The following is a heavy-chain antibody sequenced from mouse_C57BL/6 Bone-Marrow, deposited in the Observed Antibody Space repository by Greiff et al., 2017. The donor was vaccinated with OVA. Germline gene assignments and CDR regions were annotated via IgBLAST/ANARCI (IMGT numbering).Heavy chain of an antibody. Sequence: EVKLMESGAEFVRPGASVKLSCTASGFTFKDDDMPWVNQRPEQGLEWIGTIDTENGDTEYASKFKGQATISTDPSSNTVYLQLSSLTAEDTAVYYCATYEYDGYFDDWGTGTTVTVSS. D-gene: IGHD2-14*01. J-gene: IGHJ1*03. V-gene: IGHV14-4*01. CDR1: GFTFKDDD. CDR2: IDTENGDT. CDR3: ATYEYDGYFDD.